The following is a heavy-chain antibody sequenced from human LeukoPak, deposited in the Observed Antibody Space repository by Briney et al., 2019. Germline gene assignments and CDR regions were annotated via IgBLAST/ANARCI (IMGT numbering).Heavy chain of an antibody. CDR3: ARDIAPAGLFFDY. CDR1: GFPLSSYW. J-gene: IGHJ4*02. V-gene: IGHV3-7*03. Sequence: HGGSLRLSCAASGFPLSSYWMSWVRQAPAKGLEWVANIKYDGSEKDYVDSVKGRFTLSRDNAKNSLYLQMNSLRPEETAWYYFARDIAPAGLFFDYWGQGTLVTVSS. CDR2: IKYDGSEK.